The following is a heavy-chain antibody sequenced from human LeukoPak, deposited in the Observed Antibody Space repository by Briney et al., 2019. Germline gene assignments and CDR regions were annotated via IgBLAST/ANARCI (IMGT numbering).Heavy chain of an antibody. CDR2: IKQDGSEK. CDR3: ARVRGGKYGKYYFDY. V-gene: IGHV3-7*01. J-gene: IGHJ4*02. Sequence: GGSLRLSCAASGFTFSSYWMSWVRQAPGKGLEWVANIKQDGSEKYYVDSVKGRFTISRDNAKNSLYLQMNSLRAEDTAVYYCARVRGGKYGKYYFDYWGQGTLVTVSS. D-gene: IGHD3-16*01. CDR1: GFTFSSYW.